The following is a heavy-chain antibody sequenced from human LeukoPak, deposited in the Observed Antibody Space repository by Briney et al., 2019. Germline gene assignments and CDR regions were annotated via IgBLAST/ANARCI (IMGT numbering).Heavy chain of an antibody. J-gene: IGHJ4*02. D-gene: IGHD2-2*03. Sequence: ASVKVSCKAPGYTFTGYYMHWVRQAPGQRLEWMGWINPNSGGTNYAQKFQGRVTMTRDTSISTAYMELSRLRSDDTAVYYCARDGDCSSTSCYDYWGQGTLVTVSS. CDR3: ARDGDCSSTSCYDY. V-gene: IGHV1-2*02. CDR1: GYTFTGYY. CDR2: INPNSGGT.